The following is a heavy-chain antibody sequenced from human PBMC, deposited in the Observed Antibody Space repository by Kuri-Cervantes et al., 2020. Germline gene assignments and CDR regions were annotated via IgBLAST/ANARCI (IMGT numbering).Heavy chain of an antibody. CDR2: ISAYNGNT. V-gene: IGHV1-18*01. J-gene: IGHJ6*02. CDR1: GYTFTSYG. D-gene: IGHD3-10*01. Sequence: ASVKVYCKASGYTFTSYGISWVRQAPGQGLEWMGWISAYNGNTNYAQKLQSRVTMTTDTSTSTAYMELRSLRSDDTAVYYCARDRPSSGEWFGDFIITYYYYGMDVWGQGTMVTVSS. CDR3: ARDRPSSGEWFGDFIITYYYYGMDV.